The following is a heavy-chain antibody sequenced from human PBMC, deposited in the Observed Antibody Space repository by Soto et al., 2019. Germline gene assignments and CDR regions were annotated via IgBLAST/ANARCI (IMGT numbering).Heavy chain of an antibody. CDR1: GFTFSSYA. V-gene: IGHV3-23*01. J-gene: IGHJ3*02. Sequence: EVPLLESGGGLVQPGGSLRLSCAASGFTFSSYAMSWVRQAPGKGLEWVSAISGSGGTTYYADSVKGRFTFSRDNSTNPLYLQMNSLRAEDTAVYYCAKTANGWFSAFDIWGQGTMVTVSS. D-gene: IGHD6-19*01. CDR3: AKTANGWFSAFDI. CDR2: ISGSGGTT.